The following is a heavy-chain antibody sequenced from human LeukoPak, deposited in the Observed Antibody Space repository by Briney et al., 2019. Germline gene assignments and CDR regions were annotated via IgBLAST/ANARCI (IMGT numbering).Heavy chain of an antibody. CDR1: GYSISSGYY. Sequence: SETLSLTCTVSGYSISSGYYWGWIRQPPGKGLEWIGSIYHSGSTYYNPSLKSRVTISVDTSKNQFSLKLSSVTAADTAVYYCASEAAAANDYWGQGTLVIVSS. V-gene: IGHV4-38-2*02. CDR2: IYHSGST. J-gene: IGHJ4*02. CDR3: ASEAAAANDY. D-gene: IGHD6-13*01.